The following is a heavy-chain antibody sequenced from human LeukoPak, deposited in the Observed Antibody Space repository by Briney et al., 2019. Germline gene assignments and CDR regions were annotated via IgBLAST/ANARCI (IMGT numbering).Heavy chain of an antibody. CDR2: IYYSGST. D-gene: IGHD6-13*01. J-gene: IGHJ4*02. Sequence: SETLSLTCTVSGGSISSSSYYWGWIRQPPGKGLEWIGSIYYSGSTYYNPSLKSRVTISVDTSKNQFSLKLSSVTAADTAVYYCARGKYSSSWYPYYWGQGTLVTVSS. CDR3: ARGKYSSSWYPYY. CDR1: GGSISSSSYY. V-gene: IGHV4-39*07.